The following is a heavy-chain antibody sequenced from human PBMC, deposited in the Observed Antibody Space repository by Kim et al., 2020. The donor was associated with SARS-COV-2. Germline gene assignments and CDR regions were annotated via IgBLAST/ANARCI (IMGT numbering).Heavy chain of an antibody. V-gene: IGHV4-61*01. Sequence: SETLSLTCTVSGGSVSSGSYYWSWIRQPPGKGLEWLGYIYYSGSTSYNPSLRSRVTISADTSKNQFSLKLSSVTAADTAVYYCARDVQPASLFSFGYWG. D-gene: IGHD1-1*01. CDR2: IYYSGST. J-gene: IGHJ4*01. CDR3: ARDVQPASLFSFGY. CDR1: GGSVSSGSYY.